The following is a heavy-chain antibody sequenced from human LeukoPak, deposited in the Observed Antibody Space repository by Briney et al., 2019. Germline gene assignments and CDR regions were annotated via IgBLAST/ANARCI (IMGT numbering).Heavy chain of an antibody. J-gene: IGHJ5*02. CDR3: ASPRDGPSGWYNWFDP. CDR1: GFTSGFTFRSHW. D-gene: IGHD6-19*01. Sequence: GGSLRLSCAASGFTSGFTFRSHWMHWVRQAPGKGLVWVSSINGDGSFTNYAGSVKGRFTISRDNAKNMLYLQMNSLRAEDTAVYYCASPRDGPSGWYNWFDPWGQGTLVTVSS. V-gene: IGHV3-74*01. CDR2: INGDGSFT.